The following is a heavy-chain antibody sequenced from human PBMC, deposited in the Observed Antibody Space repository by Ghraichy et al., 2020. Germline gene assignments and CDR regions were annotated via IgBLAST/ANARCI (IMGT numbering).Heavy chain of an antibody. V-gene: IGHV3-30*18. D-gene: IGHD5-18*01. CDR2: ISYDGSNK. CDR1: GFTFSSYG. J-gene: IGHJ4*02. Sequence: WGSLRLSCAASGFTFSSYGMHWVRQAPGKGLEWVAVISYDGSNKYYADSVKGRFTISRDNSKNTLYLQMNSLRAEDTAVYYCAKDRRDGYSYGLDYWGQGTLVTVSS. CDR3: AKDRRDGYSYGLDY.